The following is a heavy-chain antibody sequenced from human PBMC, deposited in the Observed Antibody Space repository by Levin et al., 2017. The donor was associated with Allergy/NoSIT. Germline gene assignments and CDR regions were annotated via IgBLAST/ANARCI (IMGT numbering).Heavy chain of an antibody. D-gene: IGHD1-7*01. CDR2: ISTSGSTT. CDR1: GFIFSDYY. CDR3: ATYDWNYHRHVDP. V-gene: IGHV3-11*01. Sequence: GGSLRLSCAASGFIFSDYYMSWIRQAPGKGLEWVSSISTSGSTTYYADSVKGRFTISRDNAKNSLYLRMNTLGAGDTAIYYCATYDWNYHRHVDPWGQGTLVTVSS. J-gene: IGHJ5*02.